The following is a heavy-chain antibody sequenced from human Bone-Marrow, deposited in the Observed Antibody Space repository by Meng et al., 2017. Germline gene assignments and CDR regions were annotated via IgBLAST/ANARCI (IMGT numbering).Heavy chain of an antibody. CDR2: IDGSGSGK. V-gene: IGHV3-11*04. CDR1: GFTFTDYY. CDR3: ARWVVSSGWYFDS. D-gene: IGHD6-19*01. J-gene: IGHJ4*02. Sequence: GESLKISCAASGFTFTDYYMIWIRQAPGKGLGLVSCIDGSGSGKVYADSVKGRFTISRDNAKKSLFLEMNSLRDEDTAMYYCARWVVSSGWYFDSWGQGTLVTVSS.